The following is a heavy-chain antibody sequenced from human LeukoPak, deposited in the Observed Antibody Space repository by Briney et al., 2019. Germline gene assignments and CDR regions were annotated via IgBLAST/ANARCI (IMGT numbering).Heavy chain of an antibody. CDR2: ISGSGGST. V-gene: IGHV3-23*01. D-gene: IGHD3-3*01. Sequence: GGSLRLSCAASGFTFSSYAMSWVRQAPGKGLEWVSAISGSGGSTYYADSVKGRFTISRDNSKNTLYLQMNSLRAEDTAVYYCAKGSYDFWSGYRRGYYYYMDVWGKGTTVTVSS. J-gene: IGHJ6*03. CDR3: AKGSYDFWSGYRRGYYYYMDV. CDR1: GFTFSSYA.